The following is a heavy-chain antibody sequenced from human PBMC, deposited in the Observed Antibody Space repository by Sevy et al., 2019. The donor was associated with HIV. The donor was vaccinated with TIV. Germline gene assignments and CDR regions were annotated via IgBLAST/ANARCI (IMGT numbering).Heavy chain of an antibody. Sequence: GGSLRLSCAASGFTFSSYSMNWVRQAPGKGLEWVSHISSSSSTIYYADSVKGRFTISRDNAKNSLYLQMNSLRAEDTAVYYCAREGVVPAAMGSWFDLWGQGTLVTVSS. CDR3: AREGVVPAAMGSWFDL. CDR1: GFTFSSYS. D-gene: IGHD2-2*01. CDR2: ISSSSSTI. J-gene: IGHJ5*02. V-gene: IGHV3-48*01.